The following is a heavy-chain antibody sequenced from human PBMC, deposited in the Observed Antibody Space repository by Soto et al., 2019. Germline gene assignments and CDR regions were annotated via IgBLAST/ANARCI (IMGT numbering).Heavy chain of an antibody. D-gene: IGHD6-19*01. CDR1: GCSISGSY. V-gene: IGHV4-59*01. CDR3: ARSVAVPGAHIDY. Sequence: SETLSLTCRFSGCSISGSYWSWIRQSPGKGLEWLGYVYYTGSTNYSPSLRSRVSISVDTSKNEFSLRLSSVTAADTAVYFCARSVAVPGAHIDYWGQGTQVTVSS. CDR2: VYYTGST. J-gene: IGHJ4*02.